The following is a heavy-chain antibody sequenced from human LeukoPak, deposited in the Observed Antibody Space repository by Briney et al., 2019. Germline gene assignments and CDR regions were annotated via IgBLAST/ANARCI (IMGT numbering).Heavy chain of an antibody. J-gene: IGHJ4*02. V-gene: IGHV4-34*01. Sequence: SETLSLTCAVYGGSFSGYWSWIRQPPGKGLEWIGQIHHSGSTSYNPSLKSRVSMSVDKSKSQVSLDLSSVTAADTAVYYCARHRPNSGSYYPDFDYWGQGTLVTVSS. CDR3: ARHRPNSGSYYPDFDY. CDR1: GGSFSGY. D-gene: IGHD1-26*01. CDR2: IHHSGST.